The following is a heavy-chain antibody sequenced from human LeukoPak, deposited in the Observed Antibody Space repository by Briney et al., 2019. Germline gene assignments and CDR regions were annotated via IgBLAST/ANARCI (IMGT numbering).Heavy chain of an antibody. CDR3: AKDVDNSSWFYGYFDL. V-gene: IGHV3-11*04. Sequence: GGSLRLSCAASGFTFSDYYMSWIRQAPGKGLEWVSYISSSGSTIYYADSVKGRFTISRDNAKNSLYLQMNSLRAEDTAVYYCAKDVDNSSWFYGYFDLWGRGTLVTVSS. J-gene: IGHJ2*01. D-gene: IGHD6-13*01. CDR2: ISSSGSTI. CDR1: GFTFSDYY.